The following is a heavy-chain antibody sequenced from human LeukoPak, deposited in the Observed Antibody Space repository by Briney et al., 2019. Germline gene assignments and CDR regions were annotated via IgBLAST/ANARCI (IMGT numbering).Heavy chain of an antibody. CDR2: IDYSGSTNYNSGST. CDR1: GGSINTYY. D-gene: IGHD3-22*01. J-gene: IGHJ4*02. CDR3: ARDRYYYDNRGSIRFDY. V-gene: IGHV4-59*12. Sequence: PSETLSLTCTVSGGSINTYYWSWIRQPPGKGLEWIGYIDYSGSTNYNSGSTNYNPSLKSRVTMSVDTSKNQFSLKLSSVTAADTAVYYCARDRYYYDNRGSIRFDYWGQGTLVTVSS.